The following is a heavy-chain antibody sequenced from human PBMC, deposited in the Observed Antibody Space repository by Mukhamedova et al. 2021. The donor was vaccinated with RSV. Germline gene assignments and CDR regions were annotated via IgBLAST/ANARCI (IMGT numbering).Heavy chain of an antibody. CDR3: ARHVYSGTSDYDY. Sequence: AQGKGLEWVADIEDNGDEKNYGDSVKGRFSVSRDNAENSLFLQMKSLRVEDTAVYYCARHVYSGTSDYDYCGRGTLVTVSS. V-gene: IGHV3-7*03. J-gene: IGHJ4*02. D-gene: IGHD5-12*01. CDR2: IEDNGDEK.